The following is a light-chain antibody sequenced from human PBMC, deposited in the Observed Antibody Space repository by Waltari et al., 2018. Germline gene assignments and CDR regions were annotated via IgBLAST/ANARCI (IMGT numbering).Light chain of an antibody. CDR2: RDD. CDR3: AAWDDSLSGQVL. Sequence: QSVLTQPPSASGTPGQRVTISCSGSNSNIGKNFVYWYQQLAGTAPKLLIYRDDQRAPGVPDRFSGSKSGTSASRAISGLRSEDEADYYCAAWDDSLSGQVLFGGGTKLTVL. CDR1: NSNIGKNF. V-gene: IGLV1-47*01. J-gene: IGLJ3*02.